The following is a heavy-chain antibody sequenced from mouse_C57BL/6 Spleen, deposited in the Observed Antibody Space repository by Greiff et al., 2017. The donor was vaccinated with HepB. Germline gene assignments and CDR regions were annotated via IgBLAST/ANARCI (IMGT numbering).Heavy chain of an antibody. CDR3: AREITTVVAKYFDV. CDR2: IYPRSGNT. D-gene: IGHD1-1*01. V-gene: IGHV1-81*01. Sequence: VQLQQSGAELAMPGASVKLSCKASGYTFTSYGISWVKQRTGQGLEWIGEIYPRSGNTYYNEKFKGKATLTADKSSSTAYMELRSLTSEDSAVYFCAREITTVVAKYFDVWGTGTTVTVSS. CDR1: GYTFTSYG. J-gene: IGHJ1*03.